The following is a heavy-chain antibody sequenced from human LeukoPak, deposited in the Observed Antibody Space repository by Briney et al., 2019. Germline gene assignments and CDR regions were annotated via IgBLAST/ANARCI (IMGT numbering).Heavy chain of an antibody. CDR1: GITLSNYG. D-gene: IGHD5-12*01. CDR2: ISWNSGSI. V-gene: IGHV3-9*01. Sequence: GGSLRLSCAVSGITLSNYGMSWVRQAPGKGLEWVSGISWNSGSIGYADSVKGRFTISRDNAKNSLYLQMNSLRAEDTALYYCAKSIGIVDGYYFDYWGQGTLVTVSS. J-gene: IGHJ4*02. CDR3: AKSIGIVDGYYFDY.